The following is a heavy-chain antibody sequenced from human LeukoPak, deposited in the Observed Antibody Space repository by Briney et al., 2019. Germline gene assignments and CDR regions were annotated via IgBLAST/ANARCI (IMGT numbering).Heavy chain of an antibody. J-gene: IGHJ4*02. CDR2: INHSGST. CDR1: GGSFSGYY. D-gene: IGHD3-16*01. Sequence: SETLSLTCAVYGGSFSGYYWSWIRQPPGKGLEWIGEINHSGSTNYNPSLKSRVTISVDTSKNQFFLKLSSVTAADTAVYYCGRSAGFVHFDHWGQGTLVTVTS. V-gene: IGHV4-34*01. CDR3: GRSAGFVHFDH.